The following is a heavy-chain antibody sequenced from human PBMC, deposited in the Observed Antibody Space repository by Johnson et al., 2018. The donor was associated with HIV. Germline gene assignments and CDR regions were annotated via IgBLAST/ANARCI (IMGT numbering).Heavy chain of an antibody. J-gene: IGHJ3*02. V-gene: IGHV3-30*18. Sequence: VQLVESGGGVVQPGGSLRISCAVSGFTFSSYGMHWVRRAPGKGLEWVAVISYDGSNKYYADSVKGRFTISRDNSKNTLYLQMNSLRAEDTAVYYCAKSGFSGSYQGAYDIWGQGTMVTVSS. CDR1: GFTFSSYG. CDR3: AKSGFSGSYQGAYDI. D-gene: IGHD1-26*01. CDR2: ISYDGSNK.